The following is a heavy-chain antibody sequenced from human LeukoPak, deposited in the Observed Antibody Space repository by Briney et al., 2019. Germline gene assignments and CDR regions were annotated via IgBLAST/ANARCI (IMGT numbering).Heavy chain of an antibody. CDR1: GFTFGTYR. V-gene: IGHV3-21*01. J-gene: IGHJ4*02. CDR3: ARDLPPSLFDY. D-gene: IGHD3-16*02. Sequence: GGSLRLSCAASGFTFGTYRMNWVRQAPGKGLEWVSSISRSSSYIYYADSVKGRFTISRDNAKSTLYLQMNSLRAEDTAVYYCARDLPPSLFDYWGQGTLVTVSS. CDR2: ISRSSSYI.